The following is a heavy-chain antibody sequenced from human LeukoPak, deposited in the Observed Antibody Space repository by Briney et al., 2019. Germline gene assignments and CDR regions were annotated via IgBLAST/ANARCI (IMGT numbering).Heavy chain of an antibody. CDR1: GFTFSNAR. CDR3: TQYSSGWYVGY. V-gene: IGHV3-73*01. Sequence: GGSLRLSCAASGFTFSNARMSWVRQAPGKGLEWVGRIRSKANSYATAYAASVKGRFTISRDDSKNTAYLQMNSLKTEDTAVYYCTQYSSGWYVGYWGQGTLVTVSS. D-gene: IGHD6-19*01. J-gene: IGHJ4*02. CDR2: IRSKANSYAT.